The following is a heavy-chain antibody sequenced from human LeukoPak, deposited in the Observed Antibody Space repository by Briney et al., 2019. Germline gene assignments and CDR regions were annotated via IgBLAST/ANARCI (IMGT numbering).Heavy chain of an antibody. V-gene: IGHV4-30-2*01. CDR1: GGSISSGDSS. J-gene: IGHJ4*02. CDR3: ARGIMIRSGEIIVRNHFFDY. CDR2: IYHRGSD. Sequence: SETLSLTCSLSGGSISSGDSSWSWLRQPPGKGLEWIGSIYHRGSDDYNPSLESRVSISVDRSTNQFSLKMNSVTAADTAVYYCARGIMIRSGEIIVRNHFFDYWGQGSPVTVSS. D-gene: IGHD3-16*02.